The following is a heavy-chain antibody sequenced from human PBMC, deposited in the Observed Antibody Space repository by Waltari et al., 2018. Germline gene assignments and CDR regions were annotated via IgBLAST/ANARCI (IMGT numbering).Heavy chain of an antibody. V-gene: IGHV3-49*03. J-gene: IGHJ4*02. Sequence: EVQLVASGGGLVQPGRSLRLSCTASGFTFGAYAMSWFRQAPGKGLEWVGFIRSKAYGGTTEYAASVKGRFTISRDDSKSIAYLQMNSLKTEDTAVYYCTRDTEEGGQGTLVTVSS. CDR1: GFTFGAYA. CDR3: TRDTEE. CDR2: IRSKAYGGTT.